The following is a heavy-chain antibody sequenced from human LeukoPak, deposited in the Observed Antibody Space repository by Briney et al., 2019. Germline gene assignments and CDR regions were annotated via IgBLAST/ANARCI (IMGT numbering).Heavy chain of an antibody. CDR3: TKGRGI. Sequence: SETLSLTCTVSGGSISSGSYDWYWIRQPAGRGLEWIGHLYTSGSMSYNPSLKSRVTISVDTSKNQFSLKLTSVTAADTAVYYCTKGRGIWGQGTLVTVSS. J-gene: IGHJ4*02. CDR2: LYTSGSM. V-gene: IGHV4-61*09. CDR1: GGSISSGSYD. D-gene: IGHD3-10*01.